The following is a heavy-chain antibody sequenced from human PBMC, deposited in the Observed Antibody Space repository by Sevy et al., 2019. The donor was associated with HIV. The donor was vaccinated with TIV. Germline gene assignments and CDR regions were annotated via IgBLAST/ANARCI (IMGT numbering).Heavy chain of an antibody. D-gene: IGHD1-26*01. J-gene: IGHJ4*02. CDR1: GFTLSYYA. CDR2: ISGSGGCT. Sequence: GGSLRLSCAASGFTLSYYAMSWVRQTPGKGLQWVSGISGSGGCTDYADSVKGRFTISRDNAKNTLYLQMNSLRAEDTAVYYCAKFQDVGATFVDYWGQGTLLTVSS. V-gene: IGHV3-23*01. CDR3: AKFQDVGATFVDY.